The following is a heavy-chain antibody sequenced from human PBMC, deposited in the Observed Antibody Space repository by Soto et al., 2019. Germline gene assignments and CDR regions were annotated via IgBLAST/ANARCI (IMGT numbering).Heavy chain of an antibody. V-gene: IGHV5-51*01. Sequence: GESLKISCNGSGYSFTSYWIGWVRQMPGKGLEWMGIIYPGDSDTRYSPSFQGQVTISADKSISTAYLQWSSLKASDTAMYYCARATTVGYYYYYGMDVWGQGTTVTVSS. CDR2: IYPGDSDT. D-gene: IGHD4-17*01. CDR3: ARATTVGYYYYYGMDV. CDR1: GYSFTSYW. J-gene: IGHJ6*02.